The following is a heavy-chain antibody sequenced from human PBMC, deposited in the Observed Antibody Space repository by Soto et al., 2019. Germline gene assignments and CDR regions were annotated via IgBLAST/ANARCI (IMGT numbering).Heavy chain of an antibody. D-gene: IGHD3-16*01. CDR1: GFTFSSYA. CDR3: AKPIWGSYEGPDAFDI. CDR2: ISGSGGST. V-gene: IGHV3-23*01. Sequence: GGSLRLSCAASGFTFSSYAMSWVRQAPGKGLEWVSAISGSGGSTYYADSVKGRFTISRDNSKNTLYLQMNSLRAEDTAVYYCAKPIWGSYEGPDAFDIWGQGTMVTVSS. J-gene: IGHJ3*02.